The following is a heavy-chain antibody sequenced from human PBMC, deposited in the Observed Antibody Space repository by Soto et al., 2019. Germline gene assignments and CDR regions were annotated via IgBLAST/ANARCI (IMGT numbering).Heavy chain of an antibody. V-gene: IGHV4-39*01. Sequence: QLQLQESGPGLVKPSETLSLTCTVSGGSISSSSYYWGWIRQPPGKGLEWIGSIYYSGRTYYNPSPKSRVTISEDTSKNQFSLKLSSVTAADTAVYYCARPASGWHGGWFDPWGQGTLVTVSS. D-gene: IGHD6-19*01. CDR2: IYYSGRT. J-gene: IGHJ5*02. CDR1: GGSISSSSYY. CDR3: ARPASGWHGGWFDP.